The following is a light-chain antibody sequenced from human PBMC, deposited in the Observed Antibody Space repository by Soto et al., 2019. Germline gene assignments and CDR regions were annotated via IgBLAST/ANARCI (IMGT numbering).Light chain of an antibody. V-gene: IGKV3-20*01. CDR1: PSVTNF. Sequence: EIVMTQSPATLSVSPWERATLSCRASPSVTNFLAWYQQKPGQAPRLLIYGAFNRATGIPARFSGSGSGTDFTLTISRLEPEDFAVYYCQQYGSSPRTFGQGTKVDIK. CDR3: QQYGSSPRT. J-gene: IGKJ1*01. CDR2: GAF.